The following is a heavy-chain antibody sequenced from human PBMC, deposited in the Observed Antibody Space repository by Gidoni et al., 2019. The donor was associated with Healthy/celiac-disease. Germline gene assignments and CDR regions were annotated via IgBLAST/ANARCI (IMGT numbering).Heavy chain of an antibody. CDR2: IIPIFGTA. Sequence: QVQLVQSGAEVKKPGSSVKVSCKASGGNVSSYAISWVRQAPGKGLEWMGGIIPIFGTANYAQKFQGRVTITADESTSTAYMELSSLRSEDTAVYYCASPWQQWLVEEYYSGMDVWGQGTTVTVSS. V-gene: IGHV1-69*01. D-gene: IGHD6-19*01. J-gene: IGHJ6*02. CDR1: GGNVSSYA. CDR3: ASPWQQWLVEEYYSGMDV.